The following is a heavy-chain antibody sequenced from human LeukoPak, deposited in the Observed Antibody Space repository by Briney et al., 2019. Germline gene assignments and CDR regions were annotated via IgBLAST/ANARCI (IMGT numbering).Heavy chain of an antibody. CDR2: IYYSGST. J-gene: IGHJ4*02. V-gene: IGHV4-59*12. D-gene: IGHD3-22*01. Sequence: SETLSLTCTVSGGSISSYYWSWIRQPPGKGLEWIGYIYYSGSTNYNPSLKSRVTISVDTSKNQFSLKLSSVTAADTAVYYCARETVVMTAGKTPRAYYFDYWGQGTLVTVSS. CDR1: GGSISSYY. CDR3: ARETVVMTAGKTPRAYYFDY.